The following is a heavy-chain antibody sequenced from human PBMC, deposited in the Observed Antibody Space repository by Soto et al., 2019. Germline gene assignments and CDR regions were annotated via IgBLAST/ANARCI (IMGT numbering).Heavy chain of an antibody. CDR2: IIPIFGTA. CDR3: ARDKFEQQLGFDP. D-gene: IGHD6-13*01. Sequence: SVKVSCKASGGTFSSYAISWVRQAPGQGLEWMGGIIPIFGTANYAQKFQGRVTITADESTSTAHMELSSLRSEDTAVYYCARDKFEQQLGFDPWGQGTLVTVSS. CDR1: GGTFSSYA. J-gene: IGHJ5*02. V-gene: IGHV1-69*13.